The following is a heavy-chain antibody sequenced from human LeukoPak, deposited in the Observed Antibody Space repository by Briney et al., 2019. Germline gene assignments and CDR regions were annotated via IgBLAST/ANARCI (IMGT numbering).Heavy chain of an antibody. V-gene: IGHV1-69*13. CDR2: IIPIFGTA. CDR1: GGTFSSYA. CDR3: ARGVAVAGTFWY. D-gene: IGHD6-19*01. J-gene: IGHJ4*02. Sequence: SVTVSCKASGGTFSSYAISWVRQAPGQGLEWMGGIIPIFGTANYAQKFQGRVTITADESTSTAYMELSSLRSGDTAVYYCARGVAVAGTFWYWGQGTLVTVSS.